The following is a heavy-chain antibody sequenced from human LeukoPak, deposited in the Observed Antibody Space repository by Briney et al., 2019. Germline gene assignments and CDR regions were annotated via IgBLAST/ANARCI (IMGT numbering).Heavy chain of an antibody. CDR2: ISWDGGST. V-gene: IGHV3-43*01. J-gene: IGHJ4*02. Sequence: GGSLRLSCAASGFTFDDYTMHWVRQAPGKGLEWVSLISWDGGSTYYADSVKGRFTISRDNSKNTLYLQMNSLRAEDTAVYYCAKDGWGGSSRYYFDYWGQGTLVTVSS. D-gene: IGHD6-13*01. CDR1: GFTFDDYT. CDR3: AKDGWGGSSRYYFDY.